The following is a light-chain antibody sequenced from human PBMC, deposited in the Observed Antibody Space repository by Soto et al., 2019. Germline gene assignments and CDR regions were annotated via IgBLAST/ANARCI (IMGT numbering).Light chain of an antibody. J-gene: IGKJ3*01. CDR2: TAA. CDR3: QQLKSEPLT. Sequence: DIQLTQSPSFLSASVGDRVTITCRASQGISSYLAWYQQKPGKAPRLLIHTAATLQSGVPSRFSGSGSGTEFTLTISNLQPEDLATYFCQQLKSEPLTFGPGTKVDIK. CDR1: QGISSY. V-gene: IGKV1-9*01.